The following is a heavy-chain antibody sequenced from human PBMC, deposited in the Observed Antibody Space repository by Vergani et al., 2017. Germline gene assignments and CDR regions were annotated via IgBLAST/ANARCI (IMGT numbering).Heavy chain of an antibody. CDR1: GFTFSSYS. V-gene: IGHV3-21*01. J-gene: IGHJ6*02. Sequence: EVQLVESGGGLVKPGGSLRLSCAASGFTFSSYSMNWVRQAPGKGLEWVSSISSSSSYIYYADSVKGRFTISRDNAKNSLYLQMNSLRAEDRAVYYCARGGGGSSSLSVYYGMDVWGQGTTVTVSS. CDR2: ISSSSSYI. D-gene: IGHD6-6*01. CDR3: ARGGGGSSSLSVYYGMDV.